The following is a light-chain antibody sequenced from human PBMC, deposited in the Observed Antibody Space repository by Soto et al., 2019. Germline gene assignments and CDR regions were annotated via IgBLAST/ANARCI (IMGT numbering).Light chain of an antibody. CDR1: SSSIGAGY. V-gene: IGLV1-51*01. CDR3: GTWDDSLVSYV. CDR2: DND. J-gene: IGLJ1*01. Sequence: QSVLTQPPSVSGAPGQRVTISCSGTSSSIGAGYEVHWYHQLPGTAPKLVVYDNDRRPSELPGRFSGSKSGTSATLVITGLQTGDEADYYCGTWDDSLVSYVFGAGTKV.